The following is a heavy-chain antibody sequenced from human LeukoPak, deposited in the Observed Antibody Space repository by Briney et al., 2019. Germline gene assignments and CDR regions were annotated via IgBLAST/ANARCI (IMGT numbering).Heavy chain of an antibody. D-gene: IGHD5-18*01. CDR2: IYPGDSDT. J-gene: IGHJ3*02. CDR3: ARHTIRYSYGYPTDDDAFDI. Sequence: GESLKISCKGSGYSFTSYWIGWVRQMPGKGLEWMGIIYPGDSDTRYSPSFQGQVTISADKSISTAYLQWSSLKASDTAMYYCARHTIRYSYGYPTDDDAFDIWGQGTMVTVSS. CDR1: GYSFTSYW. V-gene: IGHV5-51*01.